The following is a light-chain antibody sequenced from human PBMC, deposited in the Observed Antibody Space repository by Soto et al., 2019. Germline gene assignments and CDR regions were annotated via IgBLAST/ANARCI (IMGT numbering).Light chain of an antibody. Sequence: EIVMTQSPATLSVSPGERATLSCRASQSVSSNLAWYQQKPGQAPRLLIYDASNKATGIAARFSGGGSGTDFTLTINRLEPEDFAVYYCQQRNVWPPVTFGQGTRLAIK. J-gene: IGKJ5*01. CDR3: QQRNVWPPVT. V-gene: IGKV3-11*01. CDR1: QSVSSN. CDR2: DAS.